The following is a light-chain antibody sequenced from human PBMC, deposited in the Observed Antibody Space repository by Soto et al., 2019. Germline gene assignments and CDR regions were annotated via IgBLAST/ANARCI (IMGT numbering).Light chain of an antibody. CDR1: QRITSS. CDR3: LQTYNTPWT. CDR2: AAS. J-gene: IGKJ1*01. Sequence: DIQMTQSPSSLSASVGDRVSITCRASQRITSSLNWFRQSPGKAPQLLIYAASSLHIGVPSRFSGSGSGTDFTLTISSLQPEDFATYSCLQTYNTPWTFGQGTKVDIK. V-gene: IGKV1-39*01.